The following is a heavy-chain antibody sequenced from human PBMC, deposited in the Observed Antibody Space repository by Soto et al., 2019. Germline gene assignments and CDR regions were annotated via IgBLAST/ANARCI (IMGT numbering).Heavy chain of an antibody. V-gene: IGHV4-39*01. J-gene: IGHJ6*02. CDR2: IYSSENT. Sequence: SETLSLTCTVSGGSVSSNSYSWGWIRQSPGKGLEWIGTIYSSENTYYNPSLLSRVTISVDTSKNEFSLRLSSVTAADTAVYYCARLNGYCISANCQGYYGMDVWGQGTTVTVSS. D-gene: IGHD2-2*03. CDR3: ARLNGYCISANCQGYYGMDV. CDR1: GGSVSSNSYS.